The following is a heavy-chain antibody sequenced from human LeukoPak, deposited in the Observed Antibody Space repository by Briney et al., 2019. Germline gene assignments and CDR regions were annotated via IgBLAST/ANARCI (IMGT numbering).Heavy chain of an antibody. Sequence: VASVKVSCKASGYTFTSYYMHWVRQAPGQGLEWMGIINTSGGSTSYAQKFQGRFTTPRDTSTSTVYLELSSLGSKEQTCFYLTRATGSFDYWGQGTLVTVYS. D-gene: IGHD4-17*01. CDR3: TRATGSFDY. CDR1: GYTFTSYY. J-gene: IGHJ4*02. CDR2: INTSGGST. V-gene: IGHV1-46*01.